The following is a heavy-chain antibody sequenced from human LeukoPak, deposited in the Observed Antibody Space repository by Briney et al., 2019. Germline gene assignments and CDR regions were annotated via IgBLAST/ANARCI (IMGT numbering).Heavy chain of an antibody. J-gene: IGHJ3*02. V-gene: IGHV3-30*02. Sequence: GXSLRLSCAASGFTFSSYGMHWVRQAPGKGLEWVAFIRYDGSNKYYADSVKGRFTISRDNEKNTVYMKKNSLRAEDTAVYYCAKDLYCSSTSCPPDAFDIWGQGTMVTVSS. D-gene: IGHD2-2*01. CDR3: AKDLYCSSTSCPPDAFDI. CDR1: GFTFSSYG. CDR2: IRYDGSNK.